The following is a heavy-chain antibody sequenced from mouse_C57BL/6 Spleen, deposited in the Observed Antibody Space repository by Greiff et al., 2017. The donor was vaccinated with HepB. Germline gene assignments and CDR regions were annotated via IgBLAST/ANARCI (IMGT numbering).Heavy chain of an antibody. J-gene: IGHJ2*01. CDR3: ARDREGRAFYYFDY. CDR2: ISDGGSYT. CDR1: GFTFSSYA. Sequence: DVHLVESGGGLVKPGGSLKLSCAASGFTFSSYAMSWVRQTPEKRLEWVATISDGGSYTYYPDNVKGRFTISRDNAKNNLYLQMSHLKSEDTAMYYCARDREGRAFYYFDYWGQGTTLTVSS. V-gene: IGHV5-4*01. D-gene: IGHD3-3*01.